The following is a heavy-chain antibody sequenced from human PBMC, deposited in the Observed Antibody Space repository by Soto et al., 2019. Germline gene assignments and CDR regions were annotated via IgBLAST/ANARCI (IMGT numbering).Heavy chain of an antibody. Sequence: QVQLQESGPGLVKPSQTLSLTCTVSGGSISSGGYYWSWIRQHPGKGLEWIGYIYYSGSTYYNPSLKSRVTISVDTSKNQFSLKLSSVTAADTAVYYCARDLVVVTPKVSYYYGMDVWGQGTTVTVSS. CDR1: GGSISSGGYY. D-gene: IGHD2-21*02. CDR3: ARDLVVVTPKVSYYYGMDV. V-gene: IGHV4-31*03. CDR2: IYYSGST. J-gene: IGHJ6*02.